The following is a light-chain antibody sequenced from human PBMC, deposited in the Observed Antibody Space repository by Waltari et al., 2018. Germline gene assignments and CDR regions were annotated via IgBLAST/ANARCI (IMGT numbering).Light chain of an antibody. Sequence: QSVLTPPPSASGPPGQRVPISCSGSTSDIGGNTFVWYQQLPGTAPKLLTHSNDQRPSGVPDRFSGFKSGTSASLAISGLQSEDEGEYFCAAWDDSLTYVFGTGTKVTVL. J-gene: IGLJ1*01. V-gene: IGLV1-44*01. CDR1: TSDIGGNT. CDR3: AAWDDSLTYV. CDR2: SND.